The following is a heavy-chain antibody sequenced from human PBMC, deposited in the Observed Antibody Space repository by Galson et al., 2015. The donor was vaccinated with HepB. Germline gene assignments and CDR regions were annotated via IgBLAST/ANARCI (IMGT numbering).Heavy chain of an antibody. CDR1: GFTFRSYW. CDR3: TRGQTTSEY. Sequence: SLRLSCAASGFTFRSYWMSWVRQAPGKGLEWVSTIKESGSKTYYVDSVKGRFTISRDNSRNSLYLQINSLRAEDTAIYYCTRGQTTSEYWGQGTLVTVSS. J-gene: IGHJ4*02. D-gene: IGHD1-14*01. V-gene: IGHV3-7*01. CDR2: IKESGSKT.